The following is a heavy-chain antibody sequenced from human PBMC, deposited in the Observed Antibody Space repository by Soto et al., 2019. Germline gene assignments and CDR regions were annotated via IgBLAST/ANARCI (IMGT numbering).Heavy chain of an antibody. CDR3: ASRDPGTSVDY. Sequence: QVQLQESGPGLVKPSGTLSLTCAVSGGSFTSNNWWTWVRQPPGQGLEWIGEIYRTGSTNYNPPLKSRVTISLDKSENQLSLKVTSLTAADTAVYYCASRDPGTSVDYWGQGTLVTVSS. D-gene: IGHD1-7*01. J-gene: IGHJ4*02. V-gene: IGHV4-4*02. CDR2: IYRTGST. CDR1: GGSFTSNNW.